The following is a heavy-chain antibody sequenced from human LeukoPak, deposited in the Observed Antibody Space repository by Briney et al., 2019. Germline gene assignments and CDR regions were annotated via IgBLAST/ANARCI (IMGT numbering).Heavy chain of an antibody. CDR3: ARGDYYDSSGYYWGLSYYYYGMDV. Sequence: SETLSLTCAVYGGSFSGYYWNWIRQPPGKGLEWIGEINHSGSTNYNPSLKSRVTISVDTSKNQFSLELSSVTAADTAVYYCARGDYYDSSGYYWGLSYYYYGMDVWGQGTTVTVSS. V-gene: IGHV4-34*01. J-gene: IGHJ6*02. CDR2: INHSGST. CDR1: GGSFSGYY. D-gene: IGHD3-22*01.